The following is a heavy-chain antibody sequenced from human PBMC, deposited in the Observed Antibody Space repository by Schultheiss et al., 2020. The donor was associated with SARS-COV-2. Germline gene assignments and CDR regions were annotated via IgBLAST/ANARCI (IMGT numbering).Heavy chain of an antibody. CDR3: AKEPYSTMIEVDSDY. CDR1: GFTFSSYA. Sequence: GGSLRLSCAASGFTFSSYAMHWVRQAPGKGLEWVAVISYDGSNKYYADSVKGRFTISRDNSKNTLYLQMNSLRAEDTAVYHCAKEPYSTMIEVDSDYWGQGTLVTVSS. J-gene: IGHJ4*02. CDR2: ISYDGSNK. V-gene: IGHV3-30*07. D-gene: IGHD3-22*01.